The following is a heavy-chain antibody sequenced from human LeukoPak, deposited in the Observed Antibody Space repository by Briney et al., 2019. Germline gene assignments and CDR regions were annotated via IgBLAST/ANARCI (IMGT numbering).Heavy chain of an antibody. Sequence: GASVKVSCKASGSTFTSYGISWVRQAPGQGLEWMGWISAYNGNTNHAQKLQGRVTMTTDTSTSTAYMELRSLRSDDTAVYYCALVLARSYYNGWFDPWGQGTLVTVSS. D-gene: IGHD3-10*01. V-gene: IGHV1-18*01. CDR3: ALVLARSYYNGWFDP. CDR1: GSTFTSYG. CDR2: ISAYNGNT. J-gene: IGHJ5*02.